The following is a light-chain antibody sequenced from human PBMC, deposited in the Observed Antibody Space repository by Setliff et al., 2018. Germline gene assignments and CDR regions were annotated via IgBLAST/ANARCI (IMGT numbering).Light chain of an antibody. CDR3: SSYAGSDNYV. CDR1: SRDVGGYNF. CDR2: EVT. Sequence: QSALTQPPSASGSPGQSVTISCTGTSRDVGGYNFVSWYQQHPGKAPKLIISEVTERPSGVPDHFSGSKSGNTASLTVSGLQAEDEADYYCSSYAGSDNYVFGTGTKVTVL. J-gene: IGLJ1*01. V-gene: IGLV2-8*01.